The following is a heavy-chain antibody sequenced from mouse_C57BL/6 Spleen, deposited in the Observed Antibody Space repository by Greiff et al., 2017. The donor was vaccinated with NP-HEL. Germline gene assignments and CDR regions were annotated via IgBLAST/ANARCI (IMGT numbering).Heavy chain of an antibody. D-gene: IGHD2-1*01. CDR2: INPNNGGT. CDR1: GYTFTDYY. V-gene: IGHV1-26*01. J-gene: IGHJ4*01. CDR3: ARGNYGNYPYGYDY. Sequence: EVQLQQSGPELVKPGASVKISCKASGYTFTDYYMNWVKQSHGKSLEWIGDINPNNGGTSYNQKFKGKATLTVDKSSSTAYMELRSLTSEDSAVYYCARGNYGNYPYGYDYWGQGTSVTVSS.